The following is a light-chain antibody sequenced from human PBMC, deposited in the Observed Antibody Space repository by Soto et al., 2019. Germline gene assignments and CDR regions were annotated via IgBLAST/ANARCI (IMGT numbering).Light chain of an antibody. Sequence: EVVLTQSTGTLSLSPGERATLSCRASQSVSSSYLAWYQQKPGQAPRLLIYGTSSRATGIPDRFSGSGSGTDFTLTISRLEPEDFAVYYCQQYGSSSWTFGHGTKVEIK. CDR3: QQYGSSSWT. V-gene: IGKV3-20*01. CDR2: GTS. J-gene: IGKJ1*01. CDR1: QSVSSSY.